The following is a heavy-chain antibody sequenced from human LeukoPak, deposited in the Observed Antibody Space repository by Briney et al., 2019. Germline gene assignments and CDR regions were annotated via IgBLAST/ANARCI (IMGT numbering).Heavy chain of an antibody. J-gene: IGHJ4*02. CDR2: INTDGSST. V-gene: IGHV3-74*01. CDR3: ARDIQAYYYDISGYR. CDR1: GYTFSSYW. D-gene: IGHD3-22*01. Sequence: GGSLRLSCAASGYTFSSYWMHWVRQAPGKGLVWVSRINTDGSSTSYADSVKGRFTISRDNAKNTLYLQMNSLRAEDTAVYYCARDIQAYYYDISGYRWGQGTLVTVSS.